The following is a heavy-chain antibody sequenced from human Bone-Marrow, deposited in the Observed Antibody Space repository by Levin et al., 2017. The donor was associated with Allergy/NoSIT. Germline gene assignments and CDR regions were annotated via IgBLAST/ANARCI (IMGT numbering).Heavy chain of an antibody. CDR2: INWSSTKI. CDR3: ALDGPGHNFGY. Sequence: PGGSLRLSCTTSGFNFDDFTFHWVRQTPGKGLEWVSSINWSSTKIYYADSVKGRFIISRDNAKSTLYLQMSSLRLGDTAGYCCALDGPGHNFGYWGEGRLVTVSA. CDR1: GFNFDDFT. J-gene: IGHJ4*02. D-gene: IGHD3-9*01. V-gene: IGHV3-9*01.